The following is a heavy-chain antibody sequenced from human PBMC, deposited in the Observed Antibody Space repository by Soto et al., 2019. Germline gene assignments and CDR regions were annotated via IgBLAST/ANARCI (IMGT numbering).Heavy chain of an antibody. J-gene: IGHJ6*02. D-gene: IGHD3-3*01. V-gene: IGHV4-59*01. CDR3: ARGVYDYWSGYYPGSRLDV. CDR1: GGSMSPYY. Sequence: QVQLLESGPGLLKPSETLSLTCSVSGGSMSPYYWSWIRQSPRKGLEWIGYIYYSGNTNYNPSLKSRVTISVDTSKDQFSLRLSSVTTADSAVYYCARGVYDYWSGYYPGSRLDVWGPGTTVIVSS. CDR2: IYYSGNT.